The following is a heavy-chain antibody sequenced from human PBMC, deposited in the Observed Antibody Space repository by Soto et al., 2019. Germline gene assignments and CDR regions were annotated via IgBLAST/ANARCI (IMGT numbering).Heavy chain of an antibody. CDR2: ISGSGGST. D-gene: IGHD1-20*01. CDR1: GFTFSSYA. CDR3: AKDSLYADNWNYDYYYMDV. Sequence: GGSLRLSCAASGFTFSSYAMSWVRQAPGKGLEWVSAISGSGGSTYYADSVKGRFTISRDNSKNTLYLQMNSLRAEDTAVYYCAKDSLYADNWNYDYYYMDVWGKGTTVTVSS. J-gene: IGHJ6*03. V-gene: IGHV3-23*01.